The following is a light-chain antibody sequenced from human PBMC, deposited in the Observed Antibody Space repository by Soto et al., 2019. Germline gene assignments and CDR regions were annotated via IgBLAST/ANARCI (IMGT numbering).Light chain of an antibody. CDR1: QSIGTN. CDR3: QQHSDWPPYT. J-gene: IGKJ2*01. V-gene: IGKV3-15*01. Sequence: EIVMTQSPATLSVSPGERATLSCRASQSIGTNLAWYQQRPGQAPRLLVYGASTRATGIPARFSGIGSGTEFTLTISSRQSEDFAVYYCQQHSDWPPYTFGQGTKLEI. CDR2: GAS.